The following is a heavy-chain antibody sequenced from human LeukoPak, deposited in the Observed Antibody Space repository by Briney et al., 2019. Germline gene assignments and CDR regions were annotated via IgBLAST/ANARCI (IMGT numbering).Heavy chain of an antibody. J-gene: IGHJ4*02. CDR1: GFTVSSNY. CDR3: AKDLMGSSGYKFLNRWSFDY. D-gene: IGHD3-22*01. CDR2: IYSGGST. V-gene: IGHV3-53*01. Sequence: PGGSLRLSCAASGFTVSSNYMSWVGQAPGKGLEGVSVIYSGGSTYYADSVKGRFTISRDNSKNTLYLQMNSLRAEDTAVYYCAKDLMGSSGYKFLNRWSFDYWGQGTLVTVSS.